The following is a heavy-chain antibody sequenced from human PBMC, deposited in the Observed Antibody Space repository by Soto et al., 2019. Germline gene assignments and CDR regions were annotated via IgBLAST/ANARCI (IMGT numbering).Heavy chain of an antibody. CDR1: GGTISGYY. Sequence: SETLSLTCTVTGGTISGYYWTWIRQSAGGGLEWIGRIYSSGSTNYNPAPKSRVTLSLDTSMTHFSLMLCSVTAADTAVYYCARGQRFSDWFDPWGQGTLVTVSS. CDR2: IYSSGST. V-gene: IGHV4-4*07. J-gene: IGHJ5*02. D-gene: IGHD3-3*01. CDR3: ARGQRFSDWFDP.